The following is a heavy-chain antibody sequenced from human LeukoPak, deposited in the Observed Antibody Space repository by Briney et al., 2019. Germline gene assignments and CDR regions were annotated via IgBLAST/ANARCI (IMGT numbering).Heavy chain of an antibody. CDR2: MNPNRGNT. D-gene: IGHD1-26*01. Sequence: ASVKVSCKASGYTFTSYGISWVRQATGQGLEWMGWMNPNRGNTGYAQKFQGRVTITRNTSISTAYMELSSLRSEDTAVYYCAIEPIIVGATTPCDYWGQGTLVTVSS. V-gene: IGHV1-8*03. J-gene: IGHJ4*02. CDR3: AIEPIIVGATTPCDY. CDR1: GYTFTSYG.